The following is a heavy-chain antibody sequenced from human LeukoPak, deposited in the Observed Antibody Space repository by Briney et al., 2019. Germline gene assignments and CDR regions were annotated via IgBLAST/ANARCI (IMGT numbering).Heavy chain of an antibody. Sequence: SETLSLTCTLSGDSISTYYWSWLRQSPGKGLEWLGSIYYSGCTNYNPSLKSRVTISVDTSKNQFSLELSSVTAADTAVYYCAVNLTKHTFVICGQGTMVTVSS. J-gene: IGHJ3*02. CDR3: AVNLTKHTFVI. CDR2: IYYSGCT. D-gene: IGHD1-1*01. CDR1: GDSISTYY. V-gene: IGHV4-59*08.